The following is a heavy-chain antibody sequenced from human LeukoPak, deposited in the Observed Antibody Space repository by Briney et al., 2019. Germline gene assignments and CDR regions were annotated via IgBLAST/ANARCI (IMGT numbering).Heavy chain of an antibody. CDR3: TKDMGTSGHFRGNFRS. D-gene: IGHD2-8*01. J-gene: IGHJ4*02. CDR2: INWGSDDT. Sequence: GGSLRLSCTASGFTFNDFAMHWVRQPPGKGLVWVSGINWGSDDTAYADSVKGRFTISRDNAKKSLYLQMNSLRPEDTALYYCTKDMGTSGHFRGNFRSWGQGTLVVVSS. CDR1: GFTFNDFA. V-gene: IGHV3-9*01.